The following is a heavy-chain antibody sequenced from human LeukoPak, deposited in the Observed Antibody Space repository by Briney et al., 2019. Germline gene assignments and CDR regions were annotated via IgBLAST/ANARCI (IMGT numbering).Heavy chain of an antibody. CDR2: ISSSSSTI. Sequence: GGSLRLSCAASGFTFSSYWMSWVRQAPGKGLEWVSYISSSSSTIYYADSVKGRFTISRDNAKNSLCLQMNSLRAEDTAVYYCARIESYGDYDPDYWGQGTLVTVSS. CDR1: GFTFSSYW. D-gene: IGHD4-17*01. J-gene: IGHJ4*02. CDR3: ARIESYGDYDPDY. V-gene: IGHV3-48*01.